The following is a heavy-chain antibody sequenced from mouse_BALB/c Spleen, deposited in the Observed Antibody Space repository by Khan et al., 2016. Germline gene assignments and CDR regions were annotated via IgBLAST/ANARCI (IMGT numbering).Heavy chain of an antibody. D-gene: IGHD2-3*01. CDR1: GYSITSDYA. J-gene: IGHJ3*01. CDR3: AYDSYYALFPY. Sequence: EVKLLESGPGLVKPSQSLSLTCTVTGYSITSDYAWNWIRQFPGNKLEWMGYISYSGITSYNPSLKSRISITRDTSKNQFFLQLISVTTEDTATYFCAYDSYYALFPYWGQGTLVTVSA. V-gene: IGHV3-2*02. CDR2: ISYSGIT.